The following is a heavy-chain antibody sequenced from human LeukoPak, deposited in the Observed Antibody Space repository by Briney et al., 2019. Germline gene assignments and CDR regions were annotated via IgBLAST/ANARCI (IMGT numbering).Heavy chain of an antibody. D-gene: IGHD1-26*01. CDR1: GFTFSDYY. CDR2: ISSSGSTI. J-gene: IGHJ4*02. Sequence: KPGGSLRLSCAASGFTFSDYYMSWIRQAPGKGLEWVSYISSSGSTIYYADSVKGRFIISRVNAKNSLYLQMNSLRVEDTALYYCTKSQVGALAYFDYWGQGTLVTVSS. CDR3: TKSQVGALAYFDY. V-gene: IGHV3-11*01.